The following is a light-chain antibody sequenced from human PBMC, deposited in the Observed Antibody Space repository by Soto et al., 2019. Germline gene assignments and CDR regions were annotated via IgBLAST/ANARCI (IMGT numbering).Light chain of an antibody. CDR3: QPYSLAPVT. J-gene: IGKJ4*01. CDR1: QTVSSNY. Sequence: EIVLTQSPGTLSLSPGERATLSCRASQTVSSNYLAWDQQKPGQAPILRLDGASSRATGIPARFSGSGSGTDFTLTSSSLEPEDFAVSFCQPYSLAPVTFGGGTKVESK. V-gene: IGKV3-20*01. CDR2: GAS.